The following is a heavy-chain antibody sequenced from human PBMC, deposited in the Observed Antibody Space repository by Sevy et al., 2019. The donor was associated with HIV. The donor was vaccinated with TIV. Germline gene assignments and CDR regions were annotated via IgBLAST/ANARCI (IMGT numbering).Heavy chain of an antibody. CDR1: GFTFSSYV. V-gene: IGHV3-23*01. D-gene: IGHD3-16*01. Sequence: GSLRLSCAASGFTFSSYVMSWVRQAPGKGLQWVSAVSASGISTYYTDSVKGRFIISRDNSKNMLHMQMNSLRAEDTAVYSCAKLRSAFGPLDDWGQGTLVTVSS. CDR2: VSASGIST. J-gene: IGHJ4*02. CDR3: AKLRSAFGPLDD.